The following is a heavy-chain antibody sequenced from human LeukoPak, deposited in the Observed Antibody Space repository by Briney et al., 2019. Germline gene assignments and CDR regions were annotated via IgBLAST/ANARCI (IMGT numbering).Heavy chain of an antibody. CDR3: ARDQEQLAPYNWFDP. CDR2: INPNSGGT. Sequence: GASVKVSCKASGYTFTGYYMHWVRQAPGQGLEWMGWINPNSGGTSSQKFQGRVTMTRDTSISTAYMELSRLRSDDTAVYYCARDQEQLAPYNWFDPWGQGTLVTVSS. V-gene: IGHV1-2*02. J-gene: IGHJ5*02. CDR1: GYTFTGYY. D-gene: IGHD6-6*01.